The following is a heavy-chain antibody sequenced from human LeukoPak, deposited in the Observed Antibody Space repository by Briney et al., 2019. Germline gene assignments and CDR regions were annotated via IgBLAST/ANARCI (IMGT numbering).Heavy chain of an antibody. CDR1: GGSFSGYY. CDR2: INHSGST. Sequence: SETLSLTCAVYGGSFSGYYWSWIRQPPGKGPEWIGEINHSGSTNYNPSLKSRVTISVDTSKNQFSLKLSSVTAADTAVYYCARAPPYGSGSYKGMDVWGKGTTVTVSS. J-gene: IGHJ6*04. D-gene: IGHD3-10*01. CDR3: ARAPPYGSGSYKGMDV. V-gene: IGHV4-34*01.